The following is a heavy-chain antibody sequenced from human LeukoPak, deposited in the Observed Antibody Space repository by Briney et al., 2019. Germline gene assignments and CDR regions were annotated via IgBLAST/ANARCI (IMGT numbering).Heavy chain of an antibody. V-gene: IGHV3-23*01. Sequence: GRSLRLSCAASGFTFKTFAMSWVRQAPGKGLELVSAISPTGDNIYYADSVKGRFTISRDNSRNTLYLQMNSLRVEDTAIYYCAKDLRHRTTCNCYGWLDPWGQGTLVTVSS. D-gene: IGHD2/OR15-2a*01. CDR3: AKDLRHRTTCNCYGWLDP. CDR2: ISPTGDNI. CDR1: GFTFKTFA. J-gene: IGHJ5*02.